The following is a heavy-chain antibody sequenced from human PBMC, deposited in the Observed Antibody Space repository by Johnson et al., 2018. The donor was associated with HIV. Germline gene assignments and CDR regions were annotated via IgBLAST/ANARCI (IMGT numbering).Heavy chain of an antibody. V-gene: IGHV3-66*01. D-gene: IGHD1-7*01. CDR3: AKDSGANWNYGAFDI. Sequence: VQLVESGGDLVQPGGSLRLSCVGSGFTFSTNYMNWVRQAPGKGLEWVSLIYSGGSTYYADPVKGRFTISRDNSKNTLYLQMNSLRAEDTAVYYCAKDSGANWNYGAFDIWGQGTMVTVSS. CDR1: GFTFSTNY. CDR2: IYSGGST. J-gene: IGHJ3*02.